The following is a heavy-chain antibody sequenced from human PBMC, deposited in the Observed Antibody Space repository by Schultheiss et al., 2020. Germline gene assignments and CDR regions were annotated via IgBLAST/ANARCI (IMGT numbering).Heavy chain of an antibody. CDR1: GFTFSSYT. V-gene: IGHV3-21*01. J-gene: IGHJ4*02. CDR3: ASGLAYCGGDCPFDY. CDR2: ISSTSTYI. D-gene: IGHD2-21*02. Sequence: GGSLRLSCAAFGFTFSSYTMNWVRQAPGKGLEWVSSISSTSTYIYYADSVKGRFTISRDNAENSLYLQMNSLRAEDTAVYYCASGLAYCGGDCPFDYWGQGTLVTVSS.